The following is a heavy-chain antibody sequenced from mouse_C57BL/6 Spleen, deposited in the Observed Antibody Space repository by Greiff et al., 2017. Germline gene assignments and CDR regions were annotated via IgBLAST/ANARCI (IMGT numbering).Heavy chain of an antibody. V-gene: IGHV1-62-2*01. CDR2: FYPGSGSI. CDR3: ARHEDGYGSSYGYFDV. D-gene: IGHD1-1*01. J-gene: IGHJ1*03. Sequence: QVQLQQSGAELVKPGASVKLSCKASGYTFTEYTIHWVKQRSGQGLEWIGRFYPGSGSIKYNEKFKDKATLTADKSSSTVYMELSRLTSEDSAVXFCARHEDGYGSSYGYFDVWGTGTTVTVSS. CDR1: GYTFTEYT.